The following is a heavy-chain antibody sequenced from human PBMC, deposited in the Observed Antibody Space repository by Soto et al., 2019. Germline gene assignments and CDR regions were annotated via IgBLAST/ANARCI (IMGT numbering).Heavy chain of an antibody. CDR2: SYYSGTT. D-gene: IGHD1-7*01. Sequence: PSETLSLTCTVSGGSINNYYWSWIRQSPGRGLEWIGCSYYSGTTNYNPSLNSRVTISIDTSKTQFSLQLSSVTAADTAVYYCARRHSWNYVFDNWGPGILVTAPQ. V-gene: IGHV4-59*01. J-gene: IGHJ4*02. CDR1: GGSINNYY. CDR3: ARRHSWNYVFDN.